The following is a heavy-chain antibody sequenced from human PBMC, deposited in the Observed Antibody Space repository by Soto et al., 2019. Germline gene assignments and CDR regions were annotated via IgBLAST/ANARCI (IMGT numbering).Heavy chain of an antibody. CDR1: GGTFSSHA. J-gene: IGHJ4*02. Sequence: SVKVSCKASGGTFSSHAISWVRQAPGQGLEWMGGIIPIFGTANYAQKFQGRVTITADKSTSTAYMELSSLRSEDTAVYYCARSHVGGRLAYFDYWGQGTLVTVSS. V-gene: IGHV1-69*06. CDR2: IIPIFGTA. CDR3: ARSHVGGRLAYFDY. D-gene: IGHD1-26*01.